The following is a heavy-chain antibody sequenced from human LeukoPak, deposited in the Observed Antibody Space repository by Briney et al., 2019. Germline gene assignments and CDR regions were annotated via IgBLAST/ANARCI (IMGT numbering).Heavy chain of an antibody. V-gene: IGHV3-7*01. CDR1: GFTFSSYW. D-gene: IGHD1-1*01. Sequence: PGGSLRLSCAASGFTFSSYWMSWMRQAPGKGLEWVANIKYDGNEEYYVDSVRGRFTISRDSAKNSLYLQLNSMRVEDTAVYYCKSGGAAPGSFDYWGQGTLVTVSP. CDR2: IKYDGNEE. J-gene: IGHJ4*02. CDR3: KSGGAAPGSFDY.